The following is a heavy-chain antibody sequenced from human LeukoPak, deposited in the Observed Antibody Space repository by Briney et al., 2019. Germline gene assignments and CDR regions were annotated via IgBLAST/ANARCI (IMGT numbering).Heavy chain of an antibody. CDR1: GGSITSGDYY. Sequence: SETLSLTCTVSGGSITSGDYYWSWIRQHPGKGLEWIGSLSYSGSTFYNPSLRSRVTISIDTSKNQFSLKLSSVTAADTAVYYCARGGDWLFDYWGQGILVTVSS. D-gene: IGHD2-21*02. J-gene: IGHJ4*02. CDR3: ARGGDWLFDY. V-gene: IGHV4-31*03. CDR2: LSYSGST.